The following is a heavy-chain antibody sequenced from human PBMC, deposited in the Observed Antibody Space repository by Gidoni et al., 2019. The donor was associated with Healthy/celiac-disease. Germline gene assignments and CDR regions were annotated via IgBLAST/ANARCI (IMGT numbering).Heavy chain of an antibody. V-gene: IGHV1-2*04. CDR2: INPNSGGT. CDR1: GYTFTGYY. J-gene: IGHJ6*02. CDR3: ARGENILPEYYYYYYGMDV. Sequence: QVQLVQSGAEVKKPGASVKVSCKASGYTFTGYYMHWVRQAPGQGLEWMGWINPNSGGTNYAQKFQGWVTMTRDTSISTAYMELSRLRSDDTAVYYCARGENILPEYYYYYYGMDVWGQGTTVTVSS. D-gene: IGHD1-26*01.